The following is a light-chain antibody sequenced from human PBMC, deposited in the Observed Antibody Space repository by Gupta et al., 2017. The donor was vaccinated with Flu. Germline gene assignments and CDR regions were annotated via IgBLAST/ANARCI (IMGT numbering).Light chain of an antibody. CDR1: QSVGTF. V-gene: IGKV3-15*01. Sequence: ELVMTHPPATLPVPPGERVTLSCRASQSVGTFLVWYQQKPGQAPRLLIYGASTRATGVPARFSGSGSGTDFTLTISSLQSEDFAVYNCQQHANWPLTFGGGTKVEIK. CDR3: QQHANWPLT. J-gene: IGKJ4*01. CDR2: GAS.